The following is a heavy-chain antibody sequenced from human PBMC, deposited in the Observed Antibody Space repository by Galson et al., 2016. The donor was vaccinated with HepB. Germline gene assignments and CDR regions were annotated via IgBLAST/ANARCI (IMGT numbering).Heavy chain of an antibody. Sequence: SLRLSCAASGFTFSSYSLNWVRQAPGKGLEWVSSISSSGDYTYYADSVKGRFTISRDNAKNSLHLQMNSLRVEDTALYFCARDRAVFWSGIPGVFDYWGQGSLVIVSS. CDR2: ISSSGDYT. CDR1: GFTFSSYS. D-gene: IGHD3-3*01. J-gene: IGHJ4*02. V-gene: IGHV3-21*06. CDR3: ARDRAVFWSGIPGVFDY.